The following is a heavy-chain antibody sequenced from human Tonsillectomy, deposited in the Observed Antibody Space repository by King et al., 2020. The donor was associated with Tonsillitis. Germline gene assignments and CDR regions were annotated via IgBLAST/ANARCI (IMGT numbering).Heavy chain of an antibody. CDR1: GYAFTNYG. J-gene: IGHJ2*01. V-gene: IGHV1-18*01. D-gene: IGHD1/OR15-1a*01. CDR3: ARNWNTHWYFDL. CDR2: ISTYNGNT. Sequence: QLVQSGAEVQKPGASVKVSCKASGYAFTNYGISWVRQAPGQGLEWMGWISTYNGNTNYAQKLQGRVTMATDTSTSTAYMELRSLRSDDTAVYYCARNWNTHWYFDLWGRGTLLTVSS.